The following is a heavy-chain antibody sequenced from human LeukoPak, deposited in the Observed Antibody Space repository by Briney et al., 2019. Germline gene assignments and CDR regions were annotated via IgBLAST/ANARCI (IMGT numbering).Heavy chain of an antibody. V-gene: IGHV4-59*01. CDR1: GGSISSYY. Sequence: SETLSLTCTVSGGSISSYYWSWIRQPPGKGLEWMGYIYYSGSTNYNPSLKSRVTISVDTSKNQFSLKLSSVTAADTAVYYCARSEGSGWFFPYYFDYWGQGTLVTVSS. D-gene: IGHD6-19*01. CDR3: ARSEGSGWFFPYYFDY. J-gene: IGHJ4*02. CDR2: IYYSGST.